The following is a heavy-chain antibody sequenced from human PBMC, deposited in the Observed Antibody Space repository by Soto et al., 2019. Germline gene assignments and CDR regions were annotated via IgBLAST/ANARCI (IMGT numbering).Heavy chain of an antibody. CDR2: IYYSGST. D-gene: IGHD6-13*01. J-gene: IGHJ6*02. V-gene: IGHV4-59*01. Sequence: SETLSLTCTVSGDSISRYYWSWIRQPPGKGLEWIGYIYYSGSTNYNPSLKSRVTISVDTSKNQFSLKLSSVTAADTAVYYCARLRQQLKYYYYGMDVWGQGTTVTVSS. CDR1: GDSISRYY. CDR3: ARLRQQLKYYYYGMDV.